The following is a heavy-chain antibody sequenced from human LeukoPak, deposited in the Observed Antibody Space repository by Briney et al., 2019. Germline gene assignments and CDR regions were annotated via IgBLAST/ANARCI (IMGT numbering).Heavy chain of an antibody. Sequence: GGSLRLSCAASEFTFSSYWMSWVRQAPGKGLEWVANIKQDGSEKYYVDSVKGRFTISRDNAKNSLYLQMNSLRAEDTAVYYCARDRKGMGGYAFDYWGQGTLVTVSS. V-gene: IGHV3-7*03. CDR2: IKQDGSEK. D-gene: IGHD5-12*01. J-gene: IGHJ4*02. CDR1: EFTFSSYW. CDR3: ARDRKGMGGYAFDY.